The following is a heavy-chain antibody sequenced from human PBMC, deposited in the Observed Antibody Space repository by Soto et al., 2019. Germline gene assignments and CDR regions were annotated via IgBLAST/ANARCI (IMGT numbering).Heavy chain of an antibody. CDR2: INPKSGGT. Sequence: AAVQVSCKACGGTFTANYIHWLRQAPGQGFDWMGWINPKSGGTKYPQKFQGKVTMTRDTSLSTVYMTLTRLTSDDTAVYYCARDLAKGGGSAGFDYWGQGTLVTVSS. CDR3: ARDLAKGGGSAGFDY. CDR1: GGTFTANY. J-gene: IGHJ4*02. V-gene: IGHV1-2*02. D-gene: IGHD1-26*01.